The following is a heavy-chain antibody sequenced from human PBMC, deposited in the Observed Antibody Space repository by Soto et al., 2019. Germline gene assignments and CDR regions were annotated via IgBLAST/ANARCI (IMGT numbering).Heavy chain of an antibody. D-gene: IGHD3-16*02. CDR1: GYTFTSYG. V-gene: IGHV1-18*04. CDR3: ARDGSGDYVWGSYRLTNSADY. CDR2: ISAYNGNT. J-gene: IGHJ4*02. Sequence: QVQLVQSGAEVKKPGASVKVSCKASGYTFTSYGISWVRQAPGQGLEWMGWISAYNGNTNYAQKLQGRVTMTTDTSTSTAYMELRSLRSDDTAVYYCARDGSGDYVWGSYRLTNSADYWGQGTLITVSS.